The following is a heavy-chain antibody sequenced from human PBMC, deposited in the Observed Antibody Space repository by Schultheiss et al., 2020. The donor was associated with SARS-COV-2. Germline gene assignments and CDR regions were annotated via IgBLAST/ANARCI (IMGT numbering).Heavy chain of an antibody. CDR1: GGSISSYY. CDR2: IYYSGST. CDR3: ARELSALGYFDS. V-gene: IGHV4-59*12. D-gene: IGHD3-3*01. Sequence: SETLSLTCTVSGGSISSYYWSWIRQPPGKGLEWIGYIYYSGSTNYNPSLKSRVTISVDTSKNQFSLKLSSVTAADTAVYYCARELSALGYFDSWGQGTLVTVSS. J-gene: IGHJ4*02.